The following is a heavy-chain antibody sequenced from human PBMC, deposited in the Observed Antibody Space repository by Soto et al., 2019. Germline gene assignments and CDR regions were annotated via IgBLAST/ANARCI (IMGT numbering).Heavy chain of an antibody. Sequence: QVQLVQSGAAVKKPGASVKVSCKASGYTFTSYGISWVRQAPGQGLEWMGWISAYNGNTNYAQKLQGRVTMTTDTSTSTAYMELRSLRSDDTAVYYCARDSLRFLEWLSSEYYYYGMDVWGQGTTVTVSS. V-gene: IGHV1-18*01. D-gene: IGHD3-3*01. J-gene: IGHJ6*02. CDR3: ARDSLRFLEWLSSEYYYYGMDV. CDR1: GYTFTSYG. CDR2: ISAYNGNT.